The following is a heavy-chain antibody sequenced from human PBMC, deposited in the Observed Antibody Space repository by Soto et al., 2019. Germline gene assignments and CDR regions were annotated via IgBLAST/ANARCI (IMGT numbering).Heavy chain of an antibody. D-gene: IGHD3-16*01. J-gene: IGHJ4*02. CDR2: ISANGGRT. V-gene: IGHV3-23*01. CDR1: GFTFGSYA. Sequence: EVQLLESGGGLVQPGGSLRLSCAASGFTFGSYAISWVRQTPGKGLEWVSAISANGGRTYYAESVKGRFTISRDNSKNTLHVQMNSLRAEDTAIYYCAKAAWELWHLTVGFDYWGQGTLVTVSS. CDR3: AKAAWELWHLTVGFDY.